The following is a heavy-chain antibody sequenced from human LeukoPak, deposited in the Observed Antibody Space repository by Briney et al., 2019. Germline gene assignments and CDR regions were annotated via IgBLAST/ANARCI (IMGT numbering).Heavy chain of an antibody. CDR3: ARGGGYYGSGTYGFDI. J-gene: IGHJ3*02. Sequence: PGGSLRLSCAASGFTFSAYSMNWVRQAPGKGLEWISFVTGSSSTTYYADSVKGRFTISRDNAKNSLYLQMNSLRDEDTAVYYCARGGGYYGSGTYGFDIWGQGTMVSVSS. V-gene: IGHV3-48*02. CDR2: VTGSSSTT. D-gene: IGHD3-10*01. CDR1: GFTFSAYS.